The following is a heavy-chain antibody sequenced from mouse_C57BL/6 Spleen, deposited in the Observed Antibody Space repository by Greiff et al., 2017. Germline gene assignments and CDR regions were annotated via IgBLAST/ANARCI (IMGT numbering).Heavy chain of an antibody. CDR3: ARSEYYGSRGAWFAY. Sequence: QVQLQQSGAELVRPGASVKLSCKASGYTFTDYYINWVKQRPGQGLEWIARIYPGSGNTYYNEKFKGKATLTAEKSSSTAYMQLSSLTSEDSAVYFCARSEYYGSRGAWFAYWGQGTLVTVSA. CDR1: GYTFTDYY. J-gene: IGHJ3*01. D-gene: IGHD1-1*01. V-gene: IGHV1-76*01. CDR2: IYPGSGNT.